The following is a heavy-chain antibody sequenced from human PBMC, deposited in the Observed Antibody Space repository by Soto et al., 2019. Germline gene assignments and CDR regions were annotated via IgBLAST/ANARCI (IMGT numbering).Heavy chain of an antibody. D-gene: IGHD2-2*01. Sequence: QVQLVESGGGVVQPGRSLRLSCAASGFTFSSYGMHWVRQAPGKGLEWVAVISYDGSNKYYADSVKGRFTISRDNSKNTLYLQRNSLRAEDTAVYYCAKAGYCSSTSCYPENWGQGTLVTVSS. CDR1: GFTFSSYG. CDR2: ISYDGSNK. J-gene: IGHJ4*02. CDR3: AKAGYCSSTSCYPEN. V-gene: IGHV3-30*18.